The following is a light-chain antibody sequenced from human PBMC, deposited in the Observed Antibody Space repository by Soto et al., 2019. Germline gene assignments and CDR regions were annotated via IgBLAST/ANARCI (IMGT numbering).Light chain of an antibody. CDR1: SSDVGGYNY. V-gene: IGLV2-14*01. Sequence: LTQPASVSGSPGQSITISCTGTSSDVGGYNYVSWYQQHPGKAPKLMIYEVSNRPSGVSNRFSGSKSGNTASLTISGLQAEDEADYYCSSYTSSSTPLVFGTGTKVTVL. CDR3: SSYTSSSTPLV. CDR2: EVS. J-gene: IGLJ1*01.